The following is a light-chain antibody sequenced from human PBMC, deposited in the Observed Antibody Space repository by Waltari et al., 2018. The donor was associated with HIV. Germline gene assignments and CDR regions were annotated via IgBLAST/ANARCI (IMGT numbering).Light chain of an antibody. J-gene: IGKJ1*01. CDR1: QSLLHSNGYNY. Sequence: DIVMTQSPLSLPVTPGEPASISCRSSQSLLHSNGYNYLDWYLQKPGQSPQLLISLGSNRGSGVPDRFSGSGSGTDFTLKISRVEAEDVGIYYCMQALQTPRTFGQGTKVEI. V-gene: IGKV2-28*01. CDR3: MQALQTPRT. CDR2: LGS.